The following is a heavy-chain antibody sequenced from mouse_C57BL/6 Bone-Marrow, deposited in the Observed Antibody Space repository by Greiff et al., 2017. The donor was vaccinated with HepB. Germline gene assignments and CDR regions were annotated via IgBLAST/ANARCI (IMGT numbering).Heavy chain of an antibody. D-gene: IGHD2-4*01. CDR3: TPIYSDYPYAMDY. CDR1: GFNIKDDY. J-gene: IGHJ4*01. Sequence: VQLQQSGAELVRPGASVKLSCTASGFNIKDDYMHWVKQRPEQGLEWIGWIDPENGDTEYASKFQGKATITADTSSNTAYLQLSSLTSEDTAVYYCTPIYSDYPYAMDYCGQGTSVTVSS. V-gene: IGHV14-4*01. CDR2: IDPENGDT.